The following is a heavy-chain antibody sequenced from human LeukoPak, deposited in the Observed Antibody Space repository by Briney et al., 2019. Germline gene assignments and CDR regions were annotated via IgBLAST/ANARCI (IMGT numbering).Heavy chain of an antibody. V-gene: IGHV3-11*04. Sequence: GGSLRLSCAASGFTFSDYYMGWIRQAPGKGLEWISYITNNGGAMFYADSLKGRLTIFRDNAKKSLYLQMNSLRPDDTALYYCARALADSRGYYLGCDYWGQGTPVTVSS. CDR3: ARALADSRGYYLGCDY. CDR1: GFTFSDYY. J-gene: IGHJ4*02. D-gene: IGHD3-22*01. CDR2: ITNNGGAM.